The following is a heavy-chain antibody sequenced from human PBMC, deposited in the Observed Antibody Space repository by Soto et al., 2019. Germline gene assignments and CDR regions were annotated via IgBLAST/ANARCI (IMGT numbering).Heavy chain of an antibody. J-gene: IGHJ4*02. CDR2: IWYDGSNK. V-gene: IGHV3-33*01. CDR3: ARESCSGGSCYSGTNFDY. D-gene: IGHD2-15*01. Sequence: QVQLVESGGGVVQPGRSLRLSCAASGFTFSSYGMHWVRQAPGKGLEWVAVIWYDGSNKYYADSVKGRFIISRDNSKNTLYLQMNSLRAEDTAVYYCARESCSGGSCYSGTNFDYWGQGTLVTVSS. CDR1: GFTFSSYG.